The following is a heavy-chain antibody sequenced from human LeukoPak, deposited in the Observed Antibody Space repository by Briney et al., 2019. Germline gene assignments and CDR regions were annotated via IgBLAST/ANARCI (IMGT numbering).Heavy chain of an antibody. J-gene: IGHJ4*02. D-gene: IGHD2-8*01. V-gene: IGHV4-4*02. CDR1: GGSITSTNW. CDR2: VSLSGLT. Sequence: PSGTLSLTCGVSGGSITSTNWWSWVRQPPGQGLEWIGEVSLSGLTNYNPSLSSRVIMALDTSKNHLSLHLTSVTAADTTVYYCSRENGAFSPFGYWGQGYLVTVLS. CDR3: SRENGAFSPFGY.